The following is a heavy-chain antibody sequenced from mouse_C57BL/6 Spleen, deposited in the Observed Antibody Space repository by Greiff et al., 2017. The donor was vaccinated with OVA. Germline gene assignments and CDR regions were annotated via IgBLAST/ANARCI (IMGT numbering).Heavy chain of an antibody. V-gene: IGHV5-16*01. CDR1: GFTFSDYY. CDR3: ARGGYYYGSSYYAMDY. CDR2: INYDGSST. Sequence: EVQLQQSEGGLVQPGSSMKLSCTASGFTFSDYYMAWVRQVPEKGLEWVANINYDGSSTYYLDSLKSRFIISRDNAKNILYLQMSSLKSEDTATYYCARGGYYYGSSYYAMDYWGQGTSVTVSS. J-gene: IGHJ4*01. D-gene: IGHD1-1*01.